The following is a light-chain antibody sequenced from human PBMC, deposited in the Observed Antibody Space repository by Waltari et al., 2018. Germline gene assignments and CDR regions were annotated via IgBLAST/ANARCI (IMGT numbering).Light chain of an antibody. Sequence: QSGPPQPPSVPGAPGQRVTIPCPRSSSTIGDGPAAHWYQLLPGTAPKLLSYGHNKRPAGVPDRFSGSKSGTSASLAITGLQVEDEADYYCQSYDSSLSASVFGGGTKLTVL. CDR2: GHN. CDR3: QSYDSSLSASV. V-gene: IGLV1-40*01. CDR1: SSTIGDGPA. J-gene: IGLJ3*02.